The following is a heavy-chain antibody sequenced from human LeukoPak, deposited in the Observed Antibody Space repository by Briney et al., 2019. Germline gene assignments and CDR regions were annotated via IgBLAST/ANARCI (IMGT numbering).Heavy chain of an antibody. CDR2: IYTSGST. CDR1: GGSISSGSYY. D-gene: IGHD2-2*01. CDR3: ARSPAVGTIWFDP. J-gene: IGHJ5*02. Sequence: SQTLSLTCTVSGGSISSGSYYWSWIRQPAGKGLEGIGRIYTSGSTNYNPSLKSRVTISVDTSKNQFSLKLSSLTAADTAVYYCARSPAVGTIWFDPWVQGTLVTVPP. V-gene: IGHV4-61*02.